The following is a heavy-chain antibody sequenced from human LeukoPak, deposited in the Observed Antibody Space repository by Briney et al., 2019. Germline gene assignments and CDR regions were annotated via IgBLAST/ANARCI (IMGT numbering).Heavy chain of an antibody. CDR3: ARHDRGVDY. D-gene: IGHD3-10*01. V-gene: IGHV4-39*01. Sequence: PSETLSLTCTVSGGSISSSRYYWGWIRQPPGKGLEWIGSIYYSGSTYYNPSLKSRVTISVDTSKNQFSLKLSSVTAADTAVYYCARHDRGVDYWGQGTLVTVSS. CDR2: IYYSGST. J-gene: IGHJ4*02. CDR1: GGSISSSRYY.